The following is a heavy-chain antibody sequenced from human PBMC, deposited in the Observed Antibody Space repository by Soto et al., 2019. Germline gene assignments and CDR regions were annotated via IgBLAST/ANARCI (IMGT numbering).Heavy chain of an antibody. Sequence: QVQLVESGGGVVQPGRSLRLSCAASGFTFRSYGMHWVRQAPGKGLEWVALMSFDGSNKYYADSVRGRFTISSDNSKSTLYLQMDILRPADTAVYYCAKEFGWELQLSRPYSNSGMDVWGQGTTVTVSS. V-gene: IGHV3-30*18. CDR2: MSFDGSNK. D-gene: IGHD1-1*01. CDR3: AKEFGWELQLSRPYSNSGMDV. CDR1: GFTFRSYG. J-gene: IGHJ6*02.